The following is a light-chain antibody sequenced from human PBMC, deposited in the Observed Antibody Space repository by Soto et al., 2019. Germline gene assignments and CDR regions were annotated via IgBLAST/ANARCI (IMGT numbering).Light chain of an antibody. Sequence: QSVLTQPPSVSAAPGQKVTISCSGSSSNIGNNYVSWYQHLPGTAPKLLIYDNNKRPSGIPDRFSGSKSGTSATLGITGLQTGYEADYYCGTWDSSLSAYVFGTGTKLTVL. CDR1: SSNIGNNY. J-gene: IGLJ1*01. V-gene: IGLV1-51*01. CDR2: DNN. CDR3: GTWDSSLSAYV.